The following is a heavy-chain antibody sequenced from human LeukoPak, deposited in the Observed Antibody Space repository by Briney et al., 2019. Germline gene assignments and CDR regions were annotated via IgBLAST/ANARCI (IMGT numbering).Heavy chain of an antibody. CDR2: IRHDGSET. CDR1: GFPFSSYW. J-gene: IGHJ4*02. D-gene: IGHD3-22*01. Sequence: EGSLRLSCAASGFPFSSYWMSWVRQAPGKGLEWVANIRHDGSETYYVDSLRGRSTISRDNAKNLVYLQMSSLRAEDTAIYYCARDETYDYESNGYLDFWGQGTVVTVSS. CDR3: ARDETYDYESNGYLDF. V-gene: IGHV3-7*01.